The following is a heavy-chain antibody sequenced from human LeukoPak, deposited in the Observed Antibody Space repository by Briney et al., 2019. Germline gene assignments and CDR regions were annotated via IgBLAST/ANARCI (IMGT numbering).Heavy chain of an antibody. CDR3: ARGGGSYRNYFDY. CDR2: ASYSGGT. V-gene: IGHV4-39*07. CDR1: GGSISSSSYY. Sequence: SETLSLTCTVSGGSISSSSYYWGWIRQPPGKGLEWIGSASYSGGTYYNPSLKSRVTISVDTSKNQFSLTLSSVTAADTAVYYCARGGGSYRNYFDYWGQGTLVTVSS. D-gene: IGHD1-26*01. J-gene: IGHJ4*02.